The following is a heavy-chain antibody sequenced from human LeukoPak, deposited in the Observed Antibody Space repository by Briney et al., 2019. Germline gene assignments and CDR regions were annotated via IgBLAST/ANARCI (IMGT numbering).Heavy chain of an antibody. CDR1: GYTFTSYG. CDR3: ARTQSGYYYYGMDV. J-gene: IGHJ6*02. D-gene: IGHD3-10*01. V-gene: IGHV1-18*01. CDR2: ISAYNGNT. Sequence: SVKVSCKASGYTFTSYGISWVRQAPGQGLEWMGWISAYNGNTNYAQKLQGRVTMTTDTSTSTAYMELRSLRSDDTAVYYCARTQSGYYYYGMDVWGQGTTVTVSS.